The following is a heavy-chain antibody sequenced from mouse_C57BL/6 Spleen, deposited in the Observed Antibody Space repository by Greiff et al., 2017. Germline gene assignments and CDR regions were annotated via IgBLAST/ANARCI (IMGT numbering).Heavy chain of an antibody. CDR3: ARRGRSHWYFDV. Sequence: QVQLQQPGADLVRPGPSVKLSCKVSGYTLTSYGLHWVKQRPGQALEWTGVIDPSDSYTNYNQKFKGKATLTVDTSSSTAYMQLSSLTSEDSAVYYCARRGRSHWYFDVWGTGTTVTVSS. CDR2: IDPSDSYT. J-gene: IGHJ1*03. D-gene: IGHD3-3*01. V-gene: IGHV1-59*01. CDR1: GYTLTSYG.